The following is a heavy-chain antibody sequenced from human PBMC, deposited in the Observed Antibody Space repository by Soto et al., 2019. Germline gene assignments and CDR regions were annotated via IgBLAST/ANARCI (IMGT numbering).Heavy chain of an antibody. V-gene: IGHV4-39*01. Sequence: PSETLSLTCNVSGDSISNNNFYWGWIRQPPGKGLEWIGNIYYSGSRYYSPSLKSRVNMAVDTSKNQFSLKLSSVTAADTALFYCARLHGYCINSSCYGHYAMDVGGQGPTVTVSS. J-gene: IGHJ6*02. D-gene: IGHD2-2*01. CDR2: IYYSGSR. CDR1: GDSISNNNFY. CDR3: ARLHGYCINSSCYGHYAMDV.